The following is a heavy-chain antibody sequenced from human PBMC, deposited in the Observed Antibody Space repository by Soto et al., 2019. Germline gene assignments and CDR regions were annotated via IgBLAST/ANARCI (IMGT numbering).Heavy chain of an antibody. D-gene: IGHD3-10*01. V-gene: IGHV3-48*02. CDR3: ARDRPAIYGSGRHYGMDV. CDR2: ISSSSSTI. CDR1: GFTFSSYS. Sequence: GGSLRLSCAASGFTFSSYSMNWVRQAPGKGLEWVSYISSSSSTIYYADSVKGRFTISRDNAKNSLYLQMNSPRDEDTAVYYCARDRPAIYGSGRHYGMDVWGQGTTVTVSS. J-gene: IGHJ6*02.